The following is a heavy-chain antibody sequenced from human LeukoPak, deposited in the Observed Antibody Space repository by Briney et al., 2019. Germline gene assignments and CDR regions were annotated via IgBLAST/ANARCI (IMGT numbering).Heavy chain of an antibody. V-gene: IGHV4-59*08. CDR1: GGSINNYY. CDR2: IYYSGST. Sequence: SETLSLTCTVSGGSINNYYWSWIRQPPGKGLEWIGYIYYSGSTGYNPSLKSRVTISVDTSKNQFSLKLSSVTAADTAMYYCARLATGIVGTTLYYYGMDVWGQGTTVTVSS. J-gene: IGHJ6*02. D-gene: IGHD1-26*01. CDR3: ARLATGIVGTTLYYYGMDV.